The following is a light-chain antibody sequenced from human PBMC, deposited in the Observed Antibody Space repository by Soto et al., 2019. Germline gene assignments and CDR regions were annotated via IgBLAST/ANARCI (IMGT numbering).Light chain of an antibody. CDR1: QSVNSN. Sequence: EIATTQSPATLSVSPGERATLSCRASQSVNSNLAWYQQKPGQAPRLLIYGASTRATGIPARFSGSGSGTEFTVTISSLQSEAIAVYYCQQYNNWPLTFGGGTKVEIK. V-gene: IGKV3-15*01. CDR2: GAS. CDR3: QQYNNWPLT. J-gene: IGKJ4*01.